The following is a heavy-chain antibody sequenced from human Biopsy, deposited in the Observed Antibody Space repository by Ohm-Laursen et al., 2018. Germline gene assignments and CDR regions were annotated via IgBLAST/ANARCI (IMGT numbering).Heavy chain of an antibody. J-gene: IGHJ3*02. V-gene: IGHV1-18*04. CDR1: DYTFYSYG. D-gene: IGHD1-26*01. CDR2: ITADEK. CDR3: ARVFGGTYYSYAFDI. Sequence: ATVKISCKASDYTFYSYGITWVRRAPGQGLEWMGWITADEKNSAPKFQGRVTMTTDMSTSTAYMELRGLKSDDTAVYYCARVFGGTYYSYAFDIWGQGTLVIVSS.